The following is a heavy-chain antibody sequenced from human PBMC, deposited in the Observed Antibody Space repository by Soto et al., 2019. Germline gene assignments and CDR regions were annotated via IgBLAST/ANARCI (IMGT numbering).Heavy chain of an antibody. CDR1: GYTFTGYY. V-gene: IGHV1-2*04. CDR2: INPNSGGT. J-gene: IGHJ5*02. D-gene: IGHD6-13*01. Sequence: ASVKVSCKTSGYTFTGYYMHWVRQAPGQGLEWMGWINPNSGGTNYAQKFQGWVTMTRDTSIGTAYMELSRLRSDDTAVYYCARAGIAAAGTALGWFDPWGQGTLVTVSS. CDR3: ARAGIAAAGTALGWFDP.